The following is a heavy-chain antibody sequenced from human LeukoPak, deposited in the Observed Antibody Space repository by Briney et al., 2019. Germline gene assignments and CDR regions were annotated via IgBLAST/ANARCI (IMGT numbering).Heavy chain of an antibody. V-gene: IGHV3-21*01. CDR1: GFTFSSYS. Sequence: PGGSLRLSCAASGFTFSSYSMNWVRQAPGKGLEWVSSISSSSSYIYYADSVKGRFTISRDNAKNSLYLQMNSLRAEDTAVYYCARVKLYGFLEVGGLQCFDYWGQGTLVTVSS. J-gene: IGHJ4*02. D-gene: IGHD3-3*01. CDR3: ARVKLYGFLEVGGLQCFDY. CDR2: ISSSSSYI.